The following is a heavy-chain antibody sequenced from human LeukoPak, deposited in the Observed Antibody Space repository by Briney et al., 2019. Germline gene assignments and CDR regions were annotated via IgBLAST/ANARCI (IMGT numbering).Heavy chain of an antibody. CDR2: IFTSGST. Sequence: TSETLSLTCTVSGGSIRSASYYWSWIRQPAGKGLERIGRIFTSGSTNYNPSLRSRVTISVDTSKNQFSLKLSSVTAADTAVYYCARDLVVYAISGYYYYMDVWGKGTTVTVSS. D-gene: IGHD2-8*01. V-gene: IGHV4-61*02. CDR1: GGSIRSASYY. CDR3: ARDLVVYAISGYYYYMDV. J-gene: IGHJ6*03.